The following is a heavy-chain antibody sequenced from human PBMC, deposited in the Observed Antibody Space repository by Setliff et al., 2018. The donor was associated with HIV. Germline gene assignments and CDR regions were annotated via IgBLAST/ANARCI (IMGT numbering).Heavy chain of an antibody. D-gene: IGHD3-3*01. V-gene: IGHV3-20*04. CDR3: ARSDTIFGVAPIY. Sequence: GGSLRLSCAASGFIFSSYGMNWVRQAPGKGLEWVSGINWNGGSTGYADSVKGRFTISRDNAKNFLYLQMNSLRAEDTALYYCARSDTIFGVAPIYWGQGILVTVSS. CDR1: GFIFSSYG. J-gene: IGHJ4*02. CDR2: INWNGGST.